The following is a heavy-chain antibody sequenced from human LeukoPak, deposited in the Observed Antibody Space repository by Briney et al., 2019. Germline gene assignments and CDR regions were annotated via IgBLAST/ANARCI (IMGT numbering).Heavy chain of an antibody. CDR1: GYTFTAYY. J-gene: IGHJ3*02. CDR2: IYPNSGDT. Sequence: ASVRVSCKASGYTFTAYYTHWVRQAPGQGLEWMGWIYPNSGDTRFPQKFQDRVTLTRDTSINTIYMELRSLTSDDTAVYYCARVNGKNNDIFENWGQGTMVTVSS. V-gene: IGHV1-2*02. CDR3: ARVNGKNNDIFEN. D-gene: IGHD2/OR15-2a*01.